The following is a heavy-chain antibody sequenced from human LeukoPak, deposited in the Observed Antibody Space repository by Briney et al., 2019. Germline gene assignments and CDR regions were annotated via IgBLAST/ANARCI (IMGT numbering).Heavy chain of an antibody. V-gene: IGHV4-59*08. J-gene: IGHJ4*02. CDR1: GGSFSGYY. CDR2: IYTSGST. D-gene: IGHD5-18*01. Sequence: SETLSLTCAVYGGSFSGYYWSWIRQPPGKGLEWIGRIYTSGSTNYNPSLKSRVTISVDTSKNQFSLQMRSVTAADTAVYYCARQGTAMVADFDYWGQGTLVTVSS. CDR3: ARQGTAMVADFDY.